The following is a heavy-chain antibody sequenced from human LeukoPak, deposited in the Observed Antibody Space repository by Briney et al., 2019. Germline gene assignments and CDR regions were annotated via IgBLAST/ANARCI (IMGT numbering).Heavy chain of an antibody. Sequence: GGSLRLSCAASGFTFSSYAMHWVRQAPGKGLEWVAVISYDGSNKYYADSVKGRSTISRDNSKNTLYLQMNSLRAEDTAVYYCARALVVVTAKQDYWGQGTLVTVSS. J-gene: IGHJ4*02. D-gene: IGHD2-21*02. V-gene: IGHV3-30*04. CDR2: ISYDGSNK. CDR3: ARALVVVTAKQDY. CDR1: GFTFSSYA.